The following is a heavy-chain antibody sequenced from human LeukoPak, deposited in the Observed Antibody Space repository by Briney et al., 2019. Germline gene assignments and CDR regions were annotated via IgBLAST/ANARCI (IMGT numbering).Heavy chain of an antibody. Sequence: RGSLRLSCAASGFIFSRYAMSWVRQAPGKGLEWVCGISSGGESPYYADSVRGRFTISRDNSKNTLYLEINSLRAEDTAAYSCAKKSRDGYNPFDYLGQGTLVTVSS. CDR3: AKKSRDGYNPFDY. J-gene: IGHJ4*02. CDR2: ISSGGESP. CDR1: GFIFSRYA. D-gene: IGHD5-24*01. V-gene: IGHV3-23*01.